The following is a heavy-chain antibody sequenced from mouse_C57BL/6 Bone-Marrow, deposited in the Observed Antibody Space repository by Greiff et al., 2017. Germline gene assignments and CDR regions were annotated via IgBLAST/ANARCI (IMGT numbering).Heavy chain of an antibody. CDR2: INPSSGYT. CDR1: GSTFTSYW. V-gene: IGHV1-7*01. Sequence: VQRVESGAELAKPGASVKLSCKASGSTFTSYWMHWVKQRPGQGRDWIGYINPSSGYTKYNQKFKDKATLTADKSSSTAYMQLSSLTYEDSAVYYCARYYYGSSHWYFDVWGTGTTVTVSS. CDR3: ARYYYGSSHWYFDV. J-gene: IGHJ1*03. D-gene: IGHD1-1*01.